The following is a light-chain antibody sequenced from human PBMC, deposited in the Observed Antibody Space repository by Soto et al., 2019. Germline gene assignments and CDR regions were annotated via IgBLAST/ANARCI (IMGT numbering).Light chain of an antibody. CDR1: SSDVGGYNY. Sequence: QSVLTQPASVSGSPGQSITISCTGTSSDVGGYNYVSWYQQHPGKAPKLLIYDVSDRPSGVSNRFSGSKSGNTASLTISGLQAEDEADYYCSSYSSISTLVVFGEGTKLTVL. CDR2: DVS. J-gene: IGLJ2*01. V-gene: IGLV2-14*01. CDR3: SSYSSISTLVV.